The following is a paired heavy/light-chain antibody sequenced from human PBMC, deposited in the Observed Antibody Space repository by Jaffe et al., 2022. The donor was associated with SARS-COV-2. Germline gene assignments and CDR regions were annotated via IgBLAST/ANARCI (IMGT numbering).Heavy chain of an antibody. Sequence: EVQLAESGGGLVQPGGSLRLSCAASGFTFSSYAMTWVRQAAGKGLEWVSSISASGGHTYYADSVKGHFAISRDNSKNTLYLQMNSLRPEDTAAYYCAKVDDILTGRHIDYLHHWGQGTLVTVSS. V-gene: IGHV3-23*04. CDR3: AKVDDILTGRHIDYLHH. CDR1: GFTFSSYA. J-gene: IGHJ1*01. D-gene: IGHD3-9*01. CDR2: ISASGGHT.
Light chain of an antibody. CDR2: EAS. Sequence: DIQMTQSPSSLSASVGDRVTISCRASQGISNHLAWYQQKPGKVPKLLLYEASTLQLGVPSRFSGSGSGTDFTLTISSLQPEDVATYYCQKYNSPPGMFGQGTRVELK. V-gene: IGKV1-27*01. J-gene: IGKJ1*01. CDR1: QGISNH. CDR3: QKYNSPPGM.